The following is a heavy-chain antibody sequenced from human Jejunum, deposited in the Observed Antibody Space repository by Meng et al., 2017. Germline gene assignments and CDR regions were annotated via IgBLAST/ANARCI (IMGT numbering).Heavy chain of an antibody. CDR3: ARDPLGPAIAATGWFDP. CDR1: GASISDSNW. V-gene: IGHV4-4*02. J-gene: IGHJ5*02. D-gene: IGHD6-13*01. Sequence: VELQESGPGLVKPSGTLSLTCAVSGASISDSNWWSWVRQPLGKALEWIGEIYHTGTTNYNPSLKSRVTMSLDKSKNQFSLELTSVTAADTAVYYCARDPLGPAIAATGWFDPWGQGTLVTVSS. CDR2: IYHTGTT.